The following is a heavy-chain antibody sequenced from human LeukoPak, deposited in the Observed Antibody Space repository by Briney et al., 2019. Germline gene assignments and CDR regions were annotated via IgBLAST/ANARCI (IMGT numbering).Heavy chain of an antibody. CDR2: MYHTGTT. Sequence: SETLSLTCTVSGYSVSSGYFWGWIRQPPGKRLEWIGNMYHTGTTYYNPSLKSRVTITIDTSKNQFSLKLRSVTAADTAVYYCARRYSRITYFDYWGQGTLVTVSS. V-gene: IGHV4-38-2*02. CDR3: ARRYSRITYFDY. D-gene: IGHD6-13*01. J-gene: IGHJ4*02. CDR1: GYSVSSGYF.